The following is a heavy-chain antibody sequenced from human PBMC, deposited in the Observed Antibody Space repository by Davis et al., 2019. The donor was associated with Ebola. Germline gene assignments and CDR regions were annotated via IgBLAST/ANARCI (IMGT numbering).Heavy chain of an antibody. CDR3: AKRVVVVGADYGMDV. CDR1: GFTFSSYG. V-gene: IGHV3-30*18. Sequence: GESLKISCAASGFTFSSYGMHWVRQAPGKGLEWVAVISNDGSNKYYADSVKGRFTISRDNSNNTVFLQMNSLRGEDTAVYYCAKRVVVVGADYGMDVWGKGTTVTVSS. D-gene: IGHD2-15*01. CDR2: ISNDGSNK. J-gene: IGHJ6*04.